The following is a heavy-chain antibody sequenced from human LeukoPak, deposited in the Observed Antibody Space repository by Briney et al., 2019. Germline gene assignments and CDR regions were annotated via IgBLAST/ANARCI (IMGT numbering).Heavy chain of an antibody. CDR1: GFTVSSNY. CDR3: ARTYYYDSSGYYQGGDY. V-gene: IGHV3-53*01. J-gene: IGHJ4*02. D-gene: IGHD3-22*01. Sequence: GGSLRLSCAVSGFTVSSNYMSWVRQAPGKGLEWVSVIYSGGSTYYADSVKGRFTISRDNSKNTLYLQMNSLRAEDTAVYYCARTYYYDSSGYYQGGDYWGQGTLVTVSS. CDR2: IYSGGST.